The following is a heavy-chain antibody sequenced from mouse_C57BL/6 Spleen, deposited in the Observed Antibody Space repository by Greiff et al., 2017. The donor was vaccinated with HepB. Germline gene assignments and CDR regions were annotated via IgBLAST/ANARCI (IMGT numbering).Heavy chain of an antibody. CDR1: GYSITSGYY. D-gene: IGHD1-1*01. CDR2: ISYDGSN. CDR3: ARGPLYGSSYCWYFDV. J-gene: IGHJ1*03. Sequence: EVQLQESGPGLVKPSQSLSLTCSVTGYSITSGYYWNWIRQFPGNKLEWMGYISYDGSNNYNPSLKNRISITRDTSKNQFFLKLNSVTTEDTATYYCARGPLYGSSYCWYFDVWGTGTTVTVSS. V-gene: IGHV3-6*01.